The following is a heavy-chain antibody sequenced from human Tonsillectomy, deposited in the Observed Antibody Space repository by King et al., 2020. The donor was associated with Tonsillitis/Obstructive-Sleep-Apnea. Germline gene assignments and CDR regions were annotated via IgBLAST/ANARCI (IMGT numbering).Heavy chain of an antibody. J-gene: IGHJ4*02. Sequence: VQLVESGGGLVQPGGSLRLSCAASGFTFSSYWMSWVRQAPGKGLEWVANIKQDGSEKYYVDSVKGRFTISRDNAKNSLYLQMNSLRAEDTAVYYCARAPTILPEQWLSPPPRGGFDYWGQGTLVTVSS. CDR2: IKQDGSEK. D-gene: IGHD6-19*01. CDR3: ARAPTILPEQWLSPPPRGGFDY. CDR1: GFTFSSYW. V-gene: IGHV3-7*03.